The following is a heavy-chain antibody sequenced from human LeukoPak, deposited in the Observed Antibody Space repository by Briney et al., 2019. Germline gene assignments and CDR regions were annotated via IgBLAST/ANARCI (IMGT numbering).Heavy chain of an antibody. V-gene: IGHV3-23*01. CDR2: SCGDDGDT. Sequence: GGSLRLSCSASGFTFSSHAMSWVRQAPGKGLEWVSGSCGDDGDTGYAASVKGRSTISRDNSKNTLYLQMNSLRAEDTAVYYCAKDQGPWGDFDYWGQGTLVTVSS. CDR3: AKDQGPWGDFDY. D-gene: IGHD7-27*01. J-gene: IGHJ4*02. CDR1: GFTFSSHA.